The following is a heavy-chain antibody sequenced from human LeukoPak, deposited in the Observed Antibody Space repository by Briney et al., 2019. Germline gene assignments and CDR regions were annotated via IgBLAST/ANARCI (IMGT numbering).Heavy chain of an antibody. CDR1: GGSISSHY. J-gene: IGHJ4*02. CDR3: ARTRINYDILTGYYLTSYYFDY. V-gene: IGHV4-59*11. Sequence: SGTLSLTCTVSGGSISSHYWSWIRQPPGKGLEWIGYIYYSGSTNYNPSLKSRVTISVDTSKNQFSLKLSSVTAADTAVYYCARTRINYDILTGYYLTSYYFDYWGQGTLVTVSS. D-gene: IGHD3-9*01. CDR2: IYYSGST.